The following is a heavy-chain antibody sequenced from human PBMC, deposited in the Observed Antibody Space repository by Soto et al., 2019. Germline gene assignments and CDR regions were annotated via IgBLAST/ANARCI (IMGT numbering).Heavy chain of an antibody. Sequence: QVQLVQSGAEVKKPGSSVKVSCKASGGTFSSYAISWVRQAPGQGREWMGGIIPIFGTANYAQKFQGRVTITADESTSTAYMELSSLRSEDTAVYYCASRRGGYSGSYYVRWGQGTLVTVSS. D-gene: IGHD1-26*01. CDR3: ASRRGGYSGSYYVR. CDR1: GGTFSSYA. V-gene: IGHV1-69*01. CDR2: IIPIFGTA. J-gene: IGHJ4*02.